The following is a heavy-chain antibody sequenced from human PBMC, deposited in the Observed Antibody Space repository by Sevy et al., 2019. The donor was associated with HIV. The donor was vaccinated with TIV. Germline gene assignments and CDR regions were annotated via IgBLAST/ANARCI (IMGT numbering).Heavy chain of an antibody. V-gene: IGHV3-30*18. J-gene: IGHJ4*02. CDR3: AKDREAAAGRKGLFDY. CDR1: GFTFSSYG. D-gene: IGHD6-13*01. CDR2: ISYDGSNK. Sequence: GGSLRLSCAASGFTFSSYGMHWVRQAPGKGLEWVAVISYDGSNKYYADSVKDRFTISRDNSKNTLYLQMNSLRAEDTAAYYCAKDREAAAGRKGLFDYWGQGTLVTVSS.